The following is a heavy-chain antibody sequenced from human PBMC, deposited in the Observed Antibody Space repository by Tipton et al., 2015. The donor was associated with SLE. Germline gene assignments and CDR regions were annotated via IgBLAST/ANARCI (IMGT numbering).Heavy chain of an antibody. CDR3: ARDRAGADAFDI. Sequence: RSLRLSCAASGFTFSSYAMHWVRQAPGKGLEWVAGILYEDSNKKYADSVRGRFTISRDTSKSTLYLQMNSLRGDDTAVYYCARDRAGADAFDIWGQGTMVTVSS. V-gene: IGHV3-30*04. CDR1: GFTFSSYA. J-gene: IGHJ3*02. D-gene: IGHD1-26*01. CDR2: ILYEDSNK.